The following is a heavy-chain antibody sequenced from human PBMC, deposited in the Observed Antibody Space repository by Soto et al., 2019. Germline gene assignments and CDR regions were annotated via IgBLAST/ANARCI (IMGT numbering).Heavy chain of an antibody. J-gene: IGHJ4*02. CDR2: ISGSGSTT. CDR3: ARSSLTYFEF. V-gene: IGHV3-11*01. CDR1: GFTFSDYY. Sequence: QVHLEGSGGGLVKPGGSLRLSCTASGFTFSDYYMSWIRQAPGKGLEWLAYISGSGSTTDYTDSVKSRFAISRDNARTSLYLQINSLRVEDSAVYYWARSSLTYFEFWGQGTLVTVSS.